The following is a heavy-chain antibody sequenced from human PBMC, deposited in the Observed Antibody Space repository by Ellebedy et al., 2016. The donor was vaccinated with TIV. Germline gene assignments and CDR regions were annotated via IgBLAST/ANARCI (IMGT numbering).Heavy chain of an antibody. CDR3: ARDIAMSGSYFDY. D-gene: IGHD1-26*01. V-gene: IGHV3-74*03. Sequence: PGGSLRLSCAASGFTFSSYWINWVRQAPGRGLVWVSHINGDGTNIKYADSVKGRFTISRDNAKNTLYLQMNSLRAEDTAVYYCARDIAMSGSYFDYWGQGTLVTVSS. CDR1: GFTFSSYW. J-gene: IGHJ4*02. CDR2: INGDGTNI.